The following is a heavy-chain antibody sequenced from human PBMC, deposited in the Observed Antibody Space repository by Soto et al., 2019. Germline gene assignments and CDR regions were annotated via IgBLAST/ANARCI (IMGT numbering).Heavy chain of an antibody. J-gene: IGHJ6*02. CDR3: ARGPGLAAAGTYYYGMDV. V-gene: IGHV1-69*01. Sequence: QVQLVQSGAEVKKPGSSVKVSCKASGGTFSSYAISWVRQAPGQGLEWMGGIIPIFGTANYAQTFQGRVTITADESTSTAYMELSSLRSEYTDVYYCARGPGLAAAGTYYYGMDVWGQGTTVTVSS. D-gene: IGHD6-13*01. CDR1: GGTFSSYA. CDR2: IIPIFGTA.